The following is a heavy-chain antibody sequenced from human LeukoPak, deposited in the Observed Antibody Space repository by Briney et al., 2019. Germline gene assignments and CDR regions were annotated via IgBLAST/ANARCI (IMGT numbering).Heavy chain of an antibody. CDR1: GYTFTSYY. CDR3: ARMIVRWGSGYDAGRGDYGMDV. J-gene: IGHJ6*02. V-gene: IGHV1-46*01. Sequence: GASVKVSCKASGYTFTSYYMHWVRQAPGQGLEWMGIINPSGGSTSYAQKFQGRVTMTRDTSTSTVYMELSSLRSEDTAVYYCARMIVRWGSGYDAGRGDYGMDVWGQGTTVTVSS. D-gene: IGHD5-12*01. CDR2: INPSGGST.